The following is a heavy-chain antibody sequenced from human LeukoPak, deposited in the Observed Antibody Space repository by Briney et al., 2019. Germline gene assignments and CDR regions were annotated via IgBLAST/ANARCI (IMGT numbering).Heavy chain of an antibody. D-gene: IGHD6-13*01. CDR1: GFTFSSYW. J-gene: IGHJ4*02. CDR2: IKQDGSEK. Sequence: GGSLRLSCAVSGFTFSSYWMSWVRQAPGKGLEWVANIKQDGSEKYYVDSVKGRFTIYRDNDKNSLYLQMNSLRAEDTAVYYCAGEGYSSSWEDYWGQGTLVTVSS. V-gene: IGHV3-7*01. CDR3: AGEGYSSSWEDY.